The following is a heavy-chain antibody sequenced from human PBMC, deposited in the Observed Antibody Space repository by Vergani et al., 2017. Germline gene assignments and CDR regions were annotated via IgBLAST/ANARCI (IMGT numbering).Heavy chain of an antibody. CDR1: GGTFSSYA. D-gene: IGHD3-22*01. Sequence: QVQLVQSGAEVKKPGSSVKVSCKASGGTFSSYAISWVRQAPGQGLEWMGGIIPIFGTANYAQKFQGRVTITADESTSTAYMGVSSLRSEDTAVYYCAKAAGGLYYYDSSGYPGKSPFDYWGQGTLVTVSS. CDR2: IIPIFGTA. J-gene: IGHJ4*02. V-gene: IGHV1-69*01. CDR3: AKAAGGLYYYDSSGYPGKSPFDY.